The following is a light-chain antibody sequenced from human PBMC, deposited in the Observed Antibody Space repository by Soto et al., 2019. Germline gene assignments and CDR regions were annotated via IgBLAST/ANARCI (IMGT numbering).Light chain of an antibody. CDR1: QSVSSSY. V-gene: IGKV3-20*01. CDR2: GAS. Sequence: EIVMTQSPGTLSLSPGERATLSCRASQSVSSSYLAWYQQKPGQAPRLLIYGASSRATGIPDRFSGSGSGTDFTLTISGMEPEDFAVDYCQHYGSSWTVGQGTKVEIK. CDR3: QHYGSSWT. J-gene: IGKJ1*01.